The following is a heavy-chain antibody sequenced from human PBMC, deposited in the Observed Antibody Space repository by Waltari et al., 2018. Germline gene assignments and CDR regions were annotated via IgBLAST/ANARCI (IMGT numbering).Heavy chain of an antibody. J-gene: IGHJ4*02. D-gene: IGHD3-10*01. V-gene: IGHV3-7*01. CDR1: GFTFSSYW. CDR2: IKQDGSEK. Sequence: EVQLVESGGGLVQPGGSLRLSCAASGFTFSSYWMGWVRQAPGKGLECVANIKQDGSEKYYVDSVKGRFTISRDNAKNSLYLQMNSLRAEDTAVYYCASQYGSGPNDYWGQGTLVTVSS. CDR3: ASQYGSGPNDY.